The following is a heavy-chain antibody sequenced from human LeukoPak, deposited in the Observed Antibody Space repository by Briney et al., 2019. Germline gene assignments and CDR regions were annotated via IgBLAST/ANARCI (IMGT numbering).Heavy chain of an antibody. CDR1: GGSISSYY. CDR3: AAYYDFWSGYYY. CDR2: IYYSGST. Sequence: SETLSLTCTVSGGSISSYYWSWIRQPPGKGLEWIGHIYYSGSTNYNPSLKSRVTISVDTSKNQFSLKLSSVTAADTAVYYCAAYYDFWSGYYYWGQGTLVTVSS. D-gene: IGHD3-3*01. V-gene: IGHV4-59*01. J-gene: IGHJ4*02.